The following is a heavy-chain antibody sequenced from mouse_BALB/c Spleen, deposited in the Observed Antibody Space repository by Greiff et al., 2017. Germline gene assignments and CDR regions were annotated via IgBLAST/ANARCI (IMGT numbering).Heavy chain of an antibody. CDR2: IWAGGST. V-gene: IGHV2-9*02. Sequence: QVQLKESGPGLVAPSQSLSITCTVSGFSLTSYGVHWVRQPPGKGLEWLGVIWAGGSTNYNSALMSRLSISKDNSKSQVFLKMNSLQTDDTAMYYCARDHYYGSSYGYFDVWGAGTTVTVSS. CDR3: ARDHYYGSSYGYFDV. CDR1: GFSLTSYG. J-gene: IGHJ1*01. D-gene: IGHD1-1*01.